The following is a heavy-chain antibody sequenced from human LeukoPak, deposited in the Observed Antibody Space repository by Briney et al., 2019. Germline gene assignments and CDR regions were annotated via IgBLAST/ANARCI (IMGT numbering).Heavy chain of an antibody. V-gene: IGHV4-34*01. CDR2: INHSGST. CDR3: ARESDPITGYFYYYMDV. CDR1: GGCLRGHY. D-gene: IGHD3-10*01. J-gene: IGHJ6*03. Sequence: AETLSLTCGVYGGCLRGHYWSWIRQPPGKGLEWVGEINHSGSTNYNPSFWGRVTISVDTSKNQFFLKLNSVTAADTAVYYCARESDPITGYFYYYMDVWGRGTTVTVSS.